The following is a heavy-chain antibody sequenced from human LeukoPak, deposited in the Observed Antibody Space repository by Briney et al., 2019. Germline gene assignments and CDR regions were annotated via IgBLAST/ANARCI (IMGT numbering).Heavy chain of an antibody. Sequence: SETLSLTCTVSGVSIGSYSWSWIRQPPGKGLEWIGYIYDSGSPNDNPSLKSRVTISVDTSKNQFSLKLSSVTAADTAVHYCAREWKYSSSWYRYWGQGTLVTVSS. CDR3: AREWKYSSSWYRY. CDR2: IYDSGSP. D-gene: IGHD6-13*01. V-gene: IGHV4-59*12. CDR1: GVSIGSYS. J-gene: IGHJ4*02.